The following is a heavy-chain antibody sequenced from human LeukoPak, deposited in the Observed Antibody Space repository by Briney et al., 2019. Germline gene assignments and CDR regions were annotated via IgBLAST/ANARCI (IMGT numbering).Heavy chain of an antibody. J-gene: IGHJ5*02. V-gene: IGHV4-34*01. CDR3: ARVQLLGYCSGGSCINWFDP. Sequence: PSETLSLTCAVYGGSFSGYYWSWIRQPPGKGLEWIGEINHSGSTNYNPSLKSRVTISVDTSKNQFSLKLSSVTAADTAVYYCARVQLLGYCSGGSCINWFDPWGQGTLVTVSS. CDR1: GGSFSGYY. D-gene: IGHD2-15*01. CDR2: INHSGST.